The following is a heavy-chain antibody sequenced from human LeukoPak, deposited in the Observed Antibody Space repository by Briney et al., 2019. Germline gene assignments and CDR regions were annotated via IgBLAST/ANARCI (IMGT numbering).Heavy chain of an antibody. J-gene: IGHJ4*02. CDR2: ISSSGSTI. Sequence: AGGSLRLSCAASGFTFSDYYMSWIRQAPGKGLEWVSYISSSGSTIYYADSVKGRFTISRDNAKNSLYLQMNSLRAEDTALYYCARADEYQLLGYFDYWGQGTLVTVSS. CDR3: ARADEYQLLGYFDY. CDR1: GFTFSDYY. D-gene: IGHD2-2*01. V-gene: IGHV3-11*01.